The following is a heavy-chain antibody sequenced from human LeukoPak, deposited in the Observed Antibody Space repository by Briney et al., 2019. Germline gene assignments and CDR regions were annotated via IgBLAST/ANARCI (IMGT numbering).Heavy chain of an antibody. Sequence: SETLSLTCAVSGGSISSGGYSWSWIRQPPGKGLEWIGYIYHSGSTYYNPSLKSRVTISVDRSKNQFSLKLSSVTAADTAVYYCARSLYDSSGYYPSPDYWGREPWSPSPQ. V-gene: IGHV4-30-2*01. CDR1: GGSISSGGYS. CDR2: IYHSGST. J-gene: IGHJ4*02. CDR3: ARSLYDSSGYYPSPDY. D-gene: IGHD3-22*01.